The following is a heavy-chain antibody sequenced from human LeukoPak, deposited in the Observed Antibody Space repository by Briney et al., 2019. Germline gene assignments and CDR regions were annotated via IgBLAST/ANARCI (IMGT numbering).Heavy chain of an antibody. CDR1: GGSISSGGYY. CDR3: ARNPNYKGSSAIYFDY. D-gene: IGHD1-26*01. Sequence: PSQTLSLTCTVSGGSISSGGYYWSWLRQHPGKGLEWIGYIYYSGSTYYNPSLKSRVTISVDTYKNQFSLKLSSVTAADTAVYYCARNPNYKGSSAIYFDYWGQGTLVTVSS. CDR2: IYYSGST. J-gene: IGHJ4*02. V-gene: IGHV4-31*03.